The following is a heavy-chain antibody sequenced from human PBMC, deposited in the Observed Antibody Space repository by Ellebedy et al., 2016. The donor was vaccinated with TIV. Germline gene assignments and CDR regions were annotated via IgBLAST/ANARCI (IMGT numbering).Heavy chain of an antibody. Sequence: MPSETLSLTCTVSGGSISSYYWSWIRQPPGKGLEWIGYIYYSGSTNYNPSLKSRVTISVDTSKNQFSLKLSSVTAADTAVYYCARTSSGWYYDYYYGMDVWGQGTTVTVSS. CDR3: ARTSSGWYYDYYYGMDV. D-gene: IGHD6-19*01. CDR1: GGSISSYY. J-gene: IGHJ6*02. V-gene: IGHV4-59*01. CDR2: IYYSGST.